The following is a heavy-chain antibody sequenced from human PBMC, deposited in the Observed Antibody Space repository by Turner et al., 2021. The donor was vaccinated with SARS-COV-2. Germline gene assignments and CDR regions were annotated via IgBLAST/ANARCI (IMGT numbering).Heavy chain of an antibody. Sequence: QVQLQQSGPGLVTPSETVSLTCSVTGGSIRSYYWGWIRQSQGKGLAWIGYIHYSGTANYSPSLMSRVSISVDTSKNQVSLRMTSVTAADTAVYYCARALSERLYSYDSNYYLRNRFDPWGQGTLVTVS. J-gene: IGHJ5*02. CDR1: GGSIRSYY. CDR3: ARALSERLYSYDSNYYLRNRFDP. CDR2: IHYSGTA. D-gene: IGHD3-22*01. V-gene: IGHV4-59*01.